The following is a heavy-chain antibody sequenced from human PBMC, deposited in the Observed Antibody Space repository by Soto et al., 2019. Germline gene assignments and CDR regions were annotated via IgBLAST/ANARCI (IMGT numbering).Heavy chain of an antibody. CDR3: ARDFRTYSHGVDV. D-gene: IGHD4-4*01. CDR1: GYPFTGPY. J-gene: IGHJ6*02. CDR2: INPSSGGT. V-gene: IGHV1-2*02. Sequence: QAQLVQSGTEVKKPGASVKVSCKASGYPFTGPYIYWVRQAPGQGLEWMGWINPSSGGTEFAEKFQGRVTVTRDTCIRTVFLELNSLTSDDTGVYFCARDFRTYSHGVDVWGQGTAVTFSS.